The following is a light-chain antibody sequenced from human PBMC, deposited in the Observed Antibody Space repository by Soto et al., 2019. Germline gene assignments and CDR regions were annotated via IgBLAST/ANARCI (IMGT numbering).Light chain of an antibody. CDR1: QSVSSN. V-gene: IGKV3-15*01. J-gene: IGKJ2*01. CDR3: QQYINWVT. Sequence: EIVMTQSPATLSVSPGERATLSCRASQSVSSNLAWYQQKPGQAPRLLIYDASTRATGIPARFSGSGSGTEFTLTISSLQSEDFAVYYCQQYINWVTFGQGTKLEI. CDR2: DAS.